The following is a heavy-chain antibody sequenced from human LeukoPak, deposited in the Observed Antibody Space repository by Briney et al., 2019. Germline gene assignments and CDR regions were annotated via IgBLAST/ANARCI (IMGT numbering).Heavy chain of an antibody. Sequence: SETLSLTCTASGGSLSGYYWSWIRQPPGKGLEGIGFIYYSGGGPEGVGNTNYNPSVKSRVTISLDTSKNQFPLKMKSVIAADTAVYYCARDPTHGAVDIWGQGTMVTVSS. CDR1: GGSLSGYY. CDR3: ARDPTHGAVDI. V-gene: IGHV4-59*01. D-gene: IGHD4-11*01. CDR2: IYYSGGGPEGVGNT. J-gene: IGHJ3*02.